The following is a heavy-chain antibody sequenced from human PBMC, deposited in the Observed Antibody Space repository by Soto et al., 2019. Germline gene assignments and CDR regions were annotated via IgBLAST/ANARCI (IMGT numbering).Heavy chain of an antibody. Sequence: ASVKVSCKASGYTFTGYYMHWVRQAPGQGLEWMGWINPNSGGTNYAQKFQGWVTMTRDTSISTAYMELSRLRSDDTAVYYCAREYSSSSVDYYYYGMDVWGQGTTVTVSS. CDR3: AREYSSSSVDYYYYGMDV. CDR1: GYTFTGYY. D-gene: IGHD6-6*01. J-gene: IGHJ6*02. V-gene: IGHV1-2*04. CDR2: INPNSGGT.